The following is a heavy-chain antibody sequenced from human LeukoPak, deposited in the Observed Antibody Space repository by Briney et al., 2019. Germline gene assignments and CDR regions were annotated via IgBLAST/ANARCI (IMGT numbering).Heavy chain of an antibody. J-gene: IGHJ4*02. V-gene: IGHV3-49*04. D-gene: IGHD3-22*01. Sequence: PGGSLRLSCTASGFTFGDYAMSWVRQAPGKGLEWVGFIRSKAYGGTTEYAASVKGRFTISRDDSKSIAYLQMNSLKTEDTAVYYCTTLRYYDSSGYYWCENDYWGQGTLVTVSS. CDR1: GFTFGDYA. CDR2: IRSKAYGGTT. CDR3: TTLRYYDSSGYYWCENDY.